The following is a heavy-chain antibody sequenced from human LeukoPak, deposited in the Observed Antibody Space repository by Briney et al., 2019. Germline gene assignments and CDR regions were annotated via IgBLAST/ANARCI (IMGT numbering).Heavy chain of an antibody. CDR1: GYTFTGYY. CDR3: ASTGYISGWWDHDAFDI. J-gene: IGHJ3*02. V-gene: IGHV1-2*02. CDR2: IKPNSGGT. Sequence: ASVKVSCKASGYTFTGYYMYWVRQGPGQGLEWMGWIKPNSGGTNYAQKFQGRVIMTRDTSISTAYMELSRLRSDDTAVYYCASTGYISGWWDHDAFDIWGQGTMVTVSS. D-gene: IGHD6-19*01.